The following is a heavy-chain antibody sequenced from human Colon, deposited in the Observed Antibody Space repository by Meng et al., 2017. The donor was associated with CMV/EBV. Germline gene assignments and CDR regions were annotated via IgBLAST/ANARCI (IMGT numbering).Heavy chain of an antibody. Sequence: GESLKISCAASGVILSSMYMNWVRQTPGKGLEWVALLYSGNTTKYADSVTGRFTISRDSSKNTLYLQMNNVGPEDTAIYYCARGRRYCTSDSCYIFDSWGQGTLVTVSS. CDR3: ARGRRYCTSDSCYIFDS. D-gene: IGHD2-2*02. CDR2: LYSGNTT. CDR1: GVILSSMY. J-gene: IGHJ4*02. V-gene: IGHV3-66*02.